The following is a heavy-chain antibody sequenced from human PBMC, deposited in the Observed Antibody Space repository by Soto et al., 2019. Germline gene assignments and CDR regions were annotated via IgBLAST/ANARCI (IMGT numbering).Heavy chain of an antibody. CDR3: ARGMTTVTTFDY. J-gene: IGHJ4*02. D-gene: IGHD4-17*01. CDR2: IYHSGST. Sequence: PSETLSLTCTVSGDSINSYYGSWIRQPPGKGLEWIGYIYHSGSTYYNPSLKSRVTISVDRSKNQFSLKLSSVTAADTAVYYCARGMTTVTTFDYWGQGTLVTVSS. CDR1: GDSINSYY. V-gene: IGHV4-59*12.